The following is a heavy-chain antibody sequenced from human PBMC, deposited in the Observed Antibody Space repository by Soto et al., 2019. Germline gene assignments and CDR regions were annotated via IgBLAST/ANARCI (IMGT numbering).Heavy chain of an antibody. Sequence: GGSLRLSCAASQFTFSSYGMHWVRQAPGKGLEWVAVIWYDGSNKYYADSVKGRFTISRDNSKNMLFLQMNSLRAEDTAVYYCARGGLIAVAGSAFASWGQGTPVTVSS. CDR3: ARGGLIAVAGSAFAS. V-gene: IGHV3-33*01. J-gene: IGHJ4*02. CDR2: IWYDGSNK. D-gene: IGHD6-19*01. CDR1: QFTFSSYG.